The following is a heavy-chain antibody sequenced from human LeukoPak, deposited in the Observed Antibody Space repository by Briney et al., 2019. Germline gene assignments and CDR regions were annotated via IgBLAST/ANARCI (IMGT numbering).Heavy chain of an antibody. CDR1: IFTFNNYW. D-gene: IGHD2-15*01. CDR3: ARDGGYCSGGTCYSTY. J-gene: IGHJ4*02. V-gene: IGHV3-7*03. Sequence: PGGSLRLSCVASIFTFNNYWMTWVRQAPGKGLEWVASIKQDGSEKYYMDSVKGGFIISRDNAKNSLYLQMNSLRVEDTAVYYCARDGGYCSGGTCYSTYWGQGTLVTVSS. CDR2: IKQDGSEK.